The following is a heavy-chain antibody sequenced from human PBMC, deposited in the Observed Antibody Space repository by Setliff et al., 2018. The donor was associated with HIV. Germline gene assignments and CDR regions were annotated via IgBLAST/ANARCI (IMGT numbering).Heavy chain of an antibody. D-gene: IGHD5-12*01. V-gene: IGHV4-59*01. CDR3: ARTYSGYDFHYYYMDV. CDR2: IYYSGST. CDR1: GGSISSYY. Sequence: SETLSLTCTVSGGSISSYYWSWIRQPPGKGLEWIGHIYYSGSTNYNPSLKSRVTISVDTSKNQFSLKLSSVTAADTAVYYCARTYSGYDFHYYYMDVWGKGTTVTVSS. J-gene: IGHJ6*03.